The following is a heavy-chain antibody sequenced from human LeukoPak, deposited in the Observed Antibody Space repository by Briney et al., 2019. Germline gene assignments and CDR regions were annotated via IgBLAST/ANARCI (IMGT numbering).Heavy chain of an antibody. J-gene: IGHJ6*03. D-gene: IGHD1-1*01. CDR1: GGSFSGYY. Sequence: PSETLSLTCAVYGGSFSGYYWSWIRQPPGKGLEWIGEINHSGSTNYNPSLKSRVTISVDTSKNQFSLKLSSVTAADTAVYYCARKPRTTGTTTHSYYYYYYMYVWAKGNTVTVSS. V-gene: IGHV4-34*01. CDR3: ARKPRTTGTTTHSYYYYYYMYV. CDR2: INHSGST.